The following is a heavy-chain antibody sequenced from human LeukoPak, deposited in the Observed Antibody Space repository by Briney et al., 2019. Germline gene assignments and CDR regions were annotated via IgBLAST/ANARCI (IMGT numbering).Heavy chain of an antibody. CDR3: ARRQPRSYYYYGMDV. J-gene: IGHJ6*02. Sequence: SETLSLTCIVSGGSISSGGYYWSWIRQHPGKGLEWIGYIYYSGSTYYNPSLKSRVTISVDTSKNQFSLKLSSVTAADTAVYYCARRQPRSYYYYGMDVWGQGTTVTVS. V-gene: IGHV4-31*03. CDR1: GGSISSGGYY. CDR2: IYYSGST. D-gene: IGHD1-1*01.